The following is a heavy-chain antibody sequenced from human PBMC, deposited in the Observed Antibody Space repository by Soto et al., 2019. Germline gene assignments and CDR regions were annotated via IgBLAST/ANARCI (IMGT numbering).Heavy chain of an antibody. V-gene: IGHV3-30*18. Sequence: QVQLVESGGGVVQPGRSLRLSCAASGFTFSSYGMHWVRQAPGKGLEWVAVISYDGSNKYYADSVKGRFTISRDNSKNTLYLQMNSLRAEDTAVYYCAKDRDKYGSGGSCLVPLDYWGQGTLVTVSS. CDR2: ISYDGSNK. D-gene: IGHD2-15*01. CDR3: AKDRDKYGSGGSCLVPLDY. CDR1: GFTFSSYG. J-gene: IGHJ4*02.